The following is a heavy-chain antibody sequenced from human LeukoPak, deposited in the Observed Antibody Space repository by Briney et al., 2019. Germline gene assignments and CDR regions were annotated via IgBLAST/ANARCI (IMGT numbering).Heavy chain of an antibody. CDR3: AKAYCRSTICYYYYYMDV. CDR1: GFTFSSYA. J-gene: IGHJ6*03. CDR2: ISGSGGST. D-gene: IGHD2-2*01. V-gene: IGHV3-23*01. Sequence: PPGGSLRLSCAASGFTFSSYAMTWVRQAPGKGLEWVSDISGSGGSTYYADSVKGRFTISRDNSKNTLYLQINSLRAEDTAVYYCAKAYCRSTICYYYYYMDVWGKGTTVTVSS.